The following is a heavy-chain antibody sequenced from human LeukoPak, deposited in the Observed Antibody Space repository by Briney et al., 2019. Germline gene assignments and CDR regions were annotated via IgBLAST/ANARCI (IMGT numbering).Heavy chain of an antibody. J-gene: IGHJ4*02. CDR1: GFTVSSNY. CDR3: AREGTAMAFDY. V-gene: IGHV3-53*01. Sequence: GGSLRLSCAASGFTVSSNYMSWVRQAPGKGLEWVSVIYSGGSTYYADSVKGRFTISRDNSKNTLYLQTNSLRAEDTAVYYCAREGTAMAFDYWGQGTLVTVSS. CDR2: IYSGGST. D-gene: IGHD5-18*01.